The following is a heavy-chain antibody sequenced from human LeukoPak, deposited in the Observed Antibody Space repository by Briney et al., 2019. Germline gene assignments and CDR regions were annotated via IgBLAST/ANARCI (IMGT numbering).Heavy chain of an antibody. D-gene: IGHD5-24*01. V-gene: IGHV3-30-3*01. J-gene: IGHJ4*02. Sequence: PGGSLRLSCAASGFTFSSYAMHWVRQAPGKGLEWVAVISYDGSNKYYADSVKGRFTISRDNSKNTLYLQMNSLRAEDTAVYYCARDRFRDGYNYFDYWGQGTLVTVSS. CDR3: ARDRFRDGYNYFDY. CDR2: ISYDGSNK. CDR1: GFTFSSYA.